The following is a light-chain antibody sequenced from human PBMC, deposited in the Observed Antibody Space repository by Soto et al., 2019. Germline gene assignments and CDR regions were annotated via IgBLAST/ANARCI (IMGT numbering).Light chain of an antibody. CDR1: QSVSSNY. V-gene: IGKV3-20*01. Sequence: EIVLTQSPGTLSLSPGERATLSFRASQSVSSNYLAWYQQKPGQAPRLLIYGASSRATGIPDRFSGSGSGTDFTLTIRRLESEDFAVYYCQQYGSSYPWTFGQGTKVDIK. CDR2: GAS. CDR3: QQYGSSYPWT. J-gene: IGKJ1*01.